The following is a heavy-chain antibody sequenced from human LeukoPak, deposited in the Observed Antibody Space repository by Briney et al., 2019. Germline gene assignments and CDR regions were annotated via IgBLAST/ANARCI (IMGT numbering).Heavy chain of an antibody. CDR3: ATDSGVGMATTFSILDI. J-gene: IGHJ3*02. CDR1: GFMFSTYE. V-gene: IGHV3-30*02. CDR2: IRYDGSNQ. Sequence: GGSLRLSCAASGFMFSTYEMNWVRQAPGKGLEWVAFIRYDGSNQYYADSVKGRFTISRDNSKNTLYLQMNSLRAEDTAVYYCATDSGVGMATTFSILDIWGQGTMVTVSS. D-gene: IGHD5-24*01.